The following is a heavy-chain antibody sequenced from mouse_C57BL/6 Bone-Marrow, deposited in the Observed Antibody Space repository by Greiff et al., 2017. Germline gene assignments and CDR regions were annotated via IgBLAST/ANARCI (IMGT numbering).Heavy chain of an antibody. CDR1: GFTFSSYG. Sequence: DVKLVESGGDLVKPGGSLKLSCAASGFTFSSYGMSWVRQTPDKRLEWVATISSGGSYTYYPDSVKGRFTISRDNAKNTLYLQMSSLKSEDTAMYYCARHDYYDYGDYWGQGTSVTVSS. J-gene: IGHJ4*01. CDR3: ARHDYYDYGDY. V-gene: IGHV5-6*02. D-gene: IGHD2-4*01. CDR2: ISSGGSYT.